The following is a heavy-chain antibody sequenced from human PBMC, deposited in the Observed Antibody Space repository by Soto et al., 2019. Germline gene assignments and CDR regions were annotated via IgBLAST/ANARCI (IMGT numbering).Heavy chain of an antibody. CDR3: ARGIAAAGTGPLFDY. Sequence: SETLSLTCTVSGGSISSYYWYWVRQPPGKGLEWIGYIYYSGSTNYNPSLKSRVTISVDTSKNQFSLKLSSVTAADTAVYYCARGIAAAGTGPLFDYWGQGTLVTVS. CDR2: IYYSGST. CDR1: GGSISSYY. D-gene: IGHD6-13*01. V-gene: IGHV4-59*01. J-gene: IGHJ4*02.